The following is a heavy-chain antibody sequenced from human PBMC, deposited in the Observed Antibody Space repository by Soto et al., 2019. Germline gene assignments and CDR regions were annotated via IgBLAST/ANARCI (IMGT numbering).Heavy chain of an antibody. D-gene: IGHD3-22*01. J-gene: IGHJ5*02. CDR3: ARYADYSSGWFGD. CDR2: IYPGDSDT. Sequence: GESLKISCKGSGYNFSNHWIGWVRQMPGKGLEWMAIIYPGDSDTRYSPSFQGQVTISADKSISTAYLQWSSLKASDTAMYYCARYADYSSGWFGDWGQGTLVTVSS. CDR1: GYNFSNHW. V-gene: IGHV5-51*01.